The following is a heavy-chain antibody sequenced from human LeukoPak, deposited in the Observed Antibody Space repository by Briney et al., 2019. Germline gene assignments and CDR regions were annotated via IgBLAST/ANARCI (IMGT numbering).Heavy chain of an antibody. V-gene: IGHV4-39*01. CDR1: GVPITNGNYY. D-gene: IGHD3-10*01. Sequence: PSETLSLTCTVSGVPITNGNYYWGWIRQPPGKGLEWIGSIYYSGSTYYNPSLKSRVTISVDTSKNQFSLKLSSVTAADTAVYYCATLFVLLSGEGVWGQGTLVTVSS. J-gene: IGHJ4*02. CDR2: IYYSGST. CDR3: ATLFVLLSGEGV.